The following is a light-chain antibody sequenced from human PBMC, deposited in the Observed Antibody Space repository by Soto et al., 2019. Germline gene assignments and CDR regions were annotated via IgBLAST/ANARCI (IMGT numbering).Light chain of an antibody. CDR1: QSVSVY. V-gene: IGKV3-11*01. J-gene: IGKJ1*01. CDR3: QQRSNWT. Sequence: ESLLTQSPATLSLSPGERATLSCRASQSVSVYLAWYQQKPGQAPRLLIYDASNRATGIPARFSGSGSGTDFTLTISSLEPEDFAVYYCQQRSNWTFGQGTKVDIK. CDR2: DAS.